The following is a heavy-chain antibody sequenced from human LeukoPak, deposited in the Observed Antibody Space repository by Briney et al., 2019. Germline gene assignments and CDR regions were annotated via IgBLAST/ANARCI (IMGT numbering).Heavy chain of an antibody. CDR1: GLTFSNAW. V-gene: IGHV3-15*01. CDR2: IKSKNDGGTT. Sequence: PGGSLRLSCAAAGLTFSNAWMSWVRQAPGKGLEWVGRIKSKNDGGTTDYAAPVKGRFPESRDDSNNSLYLQRNSRKTEDTAVYDCSRLSVGYHYSFGYWGQGTRVTVSS. CDR3: SRLSVGYHYSFGY. J-gene: IGHJ4*02. D-gene: IGHD5-12*01.